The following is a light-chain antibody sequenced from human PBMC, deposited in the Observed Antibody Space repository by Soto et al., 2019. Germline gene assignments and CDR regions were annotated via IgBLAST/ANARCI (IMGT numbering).Light chain of an antibody. Sequence: EIVLAQSPGTLSLSPGERATLYCRSSQSISSEYLAWYQHRPGQAPMLLMYATSNRAPGLPDRFSGSGSGTDFTLTISRLEPEDSAVYYCQQYGTAPLTVGGGTKVEIK. CDR2: ATS. CDR1: QSISSEY. V-gene: IGKV3-20*01. CDR3: QQYGTAPLT. J-gene: IGKJ4*01.